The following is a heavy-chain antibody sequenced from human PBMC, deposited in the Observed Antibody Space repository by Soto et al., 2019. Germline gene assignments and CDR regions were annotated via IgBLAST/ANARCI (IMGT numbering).Heavy chain of an antibody. CDR1: GGTFSSYA. V-gene: IGHV1-69*01. CDR3: ARSVGSRTIFGVDYYYYYGMDV. Sequence: QVQLVQSGAEVKKPGSSVKVSCKASGGTFSSYAISWVRQAPGQGLEWMGGIIPIFGTANYAQKFQGRVTITADESTSTAYMELSSLRSEDTAVYYCARSVGSRTIFGVDYYYYYGMDVWGQGTTVTVSS. CDR2: IIPIFGTA. D-gene: IGHD3-3*01. J-gene: IGHJ6*02.